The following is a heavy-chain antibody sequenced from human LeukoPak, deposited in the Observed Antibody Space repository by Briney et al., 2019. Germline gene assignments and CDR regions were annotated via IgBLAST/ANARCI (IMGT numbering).Heavy chain of an antibody. V-gene: IGHV1-69*04. CDR3: ARGLVYGDYILGPQRPFDY. J-gene: IGHJ4*02. D-gene: IGHD4-17*01. CDR1: GGTFSSYA. Sequence: SVKVSCKASGGTFSSYAISWVRQAPGQGLKWMGRIIPILGIANYAQKFQGRVTITADKSTSTAYMELSSLRSEDTAVYYCARGLVYGDYILGPQRPFDYWGQGTLVTVSS. CDR2: IIPILGIA.